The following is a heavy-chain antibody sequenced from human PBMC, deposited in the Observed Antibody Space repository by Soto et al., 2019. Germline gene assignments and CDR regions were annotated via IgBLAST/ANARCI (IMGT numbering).Heavy chain of an antibody. CDR1: GFSISSGDYY. CDR3: ARTPPLGYFDY. Sequence: SETLSLTCTVSGFSISSGDYYLSWIRQPPGKGLEWIGYIYYSGSTYYNPSLKSRVTISVDTSKNQFSLKLSSVTAADTAVYYCARTPPLGYFDYWGQGTLVTVSS. CDR2: IYYSGST. J-gene: IGHJ4*02. V-gene: IGHV4-30-4*01.